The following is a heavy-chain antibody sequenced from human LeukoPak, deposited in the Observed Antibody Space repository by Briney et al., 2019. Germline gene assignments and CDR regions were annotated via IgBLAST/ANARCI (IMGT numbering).Heavy chain of an antibody. CDR3: AREYGSSHGFDP. CDR1: GGSITSSNW. J-gene: IGHJ5*02. CDR2: IYYSGST. D-gene: IGHD6-13*01. V-gene: IGHV4-4*02. Sequence: KPSGTLSLTCAVSGGSITSSNWWTWVRQPQGKGLEWIGEIYYSGSTNYNPSLKSRVTISMDKSKNQFSLELTSVTAADTAVYYCAREYGSSHGFDPWGQGTLVTVSS.